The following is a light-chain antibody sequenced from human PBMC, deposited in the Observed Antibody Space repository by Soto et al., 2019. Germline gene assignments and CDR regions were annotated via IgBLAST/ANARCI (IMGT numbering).Light chain of an antibody. V-gene: IGKV3-20*01. CDR2: GVS. Sequence: EIVLTQSPGTLSLSPGERATLSCRASRTVGTISLAWYQQKPGQAPRLLIYGVSSRATGIPDRFSGSGSGTDFTLTISRLEPEDFAVYYCQQFGDSLYTFGQGTKLEIK. J-gene: IGKJ2*01. CDR1: RTVGTIS. CDR3: QQFGDSLYT.